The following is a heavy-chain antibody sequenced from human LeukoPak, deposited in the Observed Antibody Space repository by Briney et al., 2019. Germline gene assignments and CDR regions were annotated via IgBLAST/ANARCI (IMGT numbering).Heavy chain of an antibody. Sequence: GGSLRLSCAASGFTFSTYTMNWVRQAPGKGLEWVSSITSSSSYIAFSDSVKGRFTISRDNAKNSLYLQMNSLRAEDTAVFYCARGQWPDYWGQGTLLIVSS. V-gene: IGHV3-21*01. J-gene: IGHJ4*02. CDR3: ARGQWPDY. CDR2: ITSSSSYI. D-gene: IGHD6-19*01. CDR1: GFTFSTYT.